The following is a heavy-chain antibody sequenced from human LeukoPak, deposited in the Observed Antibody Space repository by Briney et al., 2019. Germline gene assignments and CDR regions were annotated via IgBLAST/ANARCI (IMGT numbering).Heavy chain of an antibody. CDR2: IYHSGNT. D-gene: IGHD5-12*01. Sequence: SETLSLTCAVLGGSISSGGYSWSWIRQPPGKGLEWIGYIYHSGNTYYNAPLKSRVTISIDRSKNQFSLKLSSVTAADTAVYYCARAQIVATEYFDYWGQGTLVTVSS. V-gene: IGHV4-30-2*01. CDR3: ARAQIVATEYFDY. J-gene: IGHJ4*02. CDR1: GGSISSGGYS.